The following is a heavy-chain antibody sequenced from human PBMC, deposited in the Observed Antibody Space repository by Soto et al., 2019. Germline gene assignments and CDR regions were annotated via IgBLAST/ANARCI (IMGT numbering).Heavy chain of an antibody. Sequence: PSETLSLTCTVSGGSIGSTSYYWGWIRQPPGKGLEWIGSINYSGSTYYNPSLKSRVTISIDTSKNQFSLKLTSVTAAVTVVYYCARNRGSGGRYYFDYWGQGTLVTVSS. CDR3: ARNRGSGGRYYFDY. CDR1: GGSIGSTSYY. V-gene: IGHV4-39*01. CDR2: INYSGST. D-gene: IGHD3-16*01. J-gene: IGHJ4*02.